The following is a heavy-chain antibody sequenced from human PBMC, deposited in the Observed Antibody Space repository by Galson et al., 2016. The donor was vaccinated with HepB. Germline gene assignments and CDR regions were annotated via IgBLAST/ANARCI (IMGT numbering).Heavy chain of an antibody. V-gene: IGHV3-74*01. J-gene: IGHJ5*02. D-gene: IGHD4-23*01. Sequence: SLRLSCAASGFAFSGHWIHWVRQDLGKGLVWVSRINSDGTISNYADSVKGRFTISRDNAKNTLYLQMNSLRAEDTAVYFCVRDHSVVPTTAYNWFDPWGRGTLVTVSS. CDR3: VRDHSVVPTTAYNWFDP. CDR2: INSDGTIS. CDR1: GFAFSGHW.